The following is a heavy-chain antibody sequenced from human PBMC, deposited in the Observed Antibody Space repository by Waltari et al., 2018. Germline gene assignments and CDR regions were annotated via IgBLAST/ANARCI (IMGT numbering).Heavy chain of an antibody. J-gene: IGHJ4*02. V-gene: IGHV4-34*01. Sequence: QVQLQQWGAGLLKPSETLSLTCAVYGGSFSGYYWSWIRQPPGKGLEWIGEINHSGSTNYNPSLKSRVTISVDTSKNQFSLKLSSVTAADTAVYYCARGQDYGSGSYYTPLGYWGQGTLVTVSS. CDR2: INHSGST. CDR1: GGSFSGYY. D-gene: IGHD3-10*01. CDR3: ARGQDYGSGSYYTPLGY.